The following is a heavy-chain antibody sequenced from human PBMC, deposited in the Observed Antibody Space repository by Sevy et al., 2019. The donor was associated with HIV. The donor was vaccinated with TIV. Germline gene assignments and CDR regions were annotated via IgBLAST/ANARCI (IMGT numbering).Heavy chain of an antibody. V-gene: IGHV4-39*01. CDR3: ARRAQLGGGYYYYGMDV. CDR2: IYYSGST. Sequence: SETLSLTCTASGGSISSSSYYWGWIRQPPGKGLEWIGSIYYSGSTYYNPSLKSRVTISVDTSKNQFSLKLSSVTAADTAVYYCARRAQLGGGYYYYGMDVWGQGTTVTVSS. D-gene: IGHD6-6*01. CDR1: GGSISSSSYY. J-gene: IGHJ6*02.